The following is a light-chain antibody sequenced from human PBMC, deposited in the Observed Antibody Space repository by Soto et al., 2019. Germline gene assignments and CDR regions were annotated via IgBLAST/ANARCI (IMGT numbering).Light chain of an antibody. CDR3: ASYTNSDTFDVV. CDR1: SSDVGGYHY. J-gene: IGLJ2*01. V-gene: IGLV2-14*01. Sequence: QSALTQPASVSGSPGQSIAISCTGTSSDVGGYHYVSWYQHHPDKAPKLIIYGVTNRPSRVSNRFSGSKSGNTASLTISGLQAEDEADYYCASYTNSDTFDVVFGGGTQLTVL. CDR2: GVT.